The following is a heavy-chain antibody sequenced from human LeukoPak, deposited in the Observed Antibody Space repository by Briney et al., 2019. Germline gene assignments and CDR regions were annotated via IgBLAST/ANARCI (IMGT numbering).Heavy chain of an antibody. CDR2: IYISGST. CDR1: GGSISSYY. V-gene: IGHV4-4*07. CDR3: ARLGILTGQVSWWFDP. Sequence: SETLSLTCTVSGGSISSYYWSWIRQPAGKGLEWIGRIYISGSTNYNPSLKSRATMSVDTSKNQFSLKLSSVTAADTAVYYCARLGILTGQVSWWFDPWGQGTLVTVSS. J-gene: IGHJ5*02. D-gene: IGHD3-9*01.